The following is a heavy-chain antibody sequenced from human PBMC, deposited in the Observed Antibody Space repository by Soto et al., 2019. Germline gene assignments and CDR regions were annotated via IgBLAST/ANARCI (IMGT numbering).Heavy chain of an antibody. CDR2: ISGSGGSI. CDR3: AKAPTTTAVAGSYFDY. J-gene: IGHJ4*02. CDR1: GFTFSSYA. Sequence: PGGSLRLSCAASGFTFSSYAMSWVRQAPGKGLEWVSGISGSGGSIYYADSVKGRLTITRDNSKNTLYLQMNSLRAEDTAVYYCAKAPTTTAVAGSYFDYWGQGTLVTVSS. V-gene: IGHV3-23*01. D-gene: IGHD6-19*01.